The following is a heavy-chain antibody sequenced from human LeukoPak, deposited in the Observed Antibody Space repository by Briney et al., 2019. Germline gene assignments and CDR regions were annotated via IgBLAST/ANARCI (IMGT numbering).Heavy chain of an antibody. V-gene: IGHV5-51*01. CDR2: IYPGNSNT. CDR3: ATGAVAGQDVFDH. J-gene: IGHJ4*02. D-gene: IGHD6-19*01. Sequence: GESLKISCKASGYSFSSYWIAWVRQMPGKGLEWMGIIYPGNSNTRYNPSFQGQVIISADQSISTAFLQWSSLKASDSAMFYCATGAVAGQDVFDHWGQGTLVTVSS. CDR1: GYSFSSYW.